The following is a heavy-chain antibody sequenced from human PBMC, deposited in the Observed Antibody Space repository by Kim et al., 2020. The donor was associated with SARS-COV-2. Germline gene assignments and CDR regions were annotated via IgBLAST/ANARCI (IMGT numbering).Heavy chain of an antibody. CDR3: SRDLNYCGNDV. CDR2: IYSGGTT. J-gene: IGHJ6*02. V-gene: IGHV3-53*01. CDR1: GFTVSSYY. Sequence: GGSLRLSCAASGFTVSSYYMSWVRQAPGKGLEWVSAIYSGGTTYYADSVKGRFTISRDNSKNTLYLQMNSLRAADTAVYYCSRDLNYCGNDVWDQGTTAT.